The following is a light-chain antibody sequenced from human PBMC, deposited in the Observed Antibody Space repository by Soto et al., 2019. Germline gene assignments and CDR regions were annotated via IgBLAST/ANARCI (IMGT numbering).Light chain of an antibody. CDR1: QSVLYNSNNKNY. Sequence: DIVLAPSPDSLAVSLGERATINCKSSQSVLYNSNNKNYLAWYQQKPGQPPKLLIYWASTRESGVPDRFSGSGSGTDFTLTISSLQAEDVAVYYCQQYYSSLWTFGQGTKVDIK. CDR2: WAS. V-gene: IGKV4-1*01. CDR3: QQYYSSLWT. J-gene: IGKJ1*01.